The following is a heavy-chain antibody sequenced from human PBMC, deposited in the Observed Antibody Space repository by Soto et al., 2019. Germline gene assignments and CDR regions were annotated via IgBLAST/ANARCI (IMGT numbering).Heavy chain of an antibody. CDR1: GGSISSSSYY. J-gene: IGHJ4*02. CDR3: ARQRIGSSWYVDY. V-gene: IGHV4-39*01. D-gene: IGHD6-13*01. Sequence: QLQLQESGPGLVKPSETLSLTCTVSGGSISSSSYYWGWIRQPPGKGLEWIGSIYYSGSTYYNPSPKRRVTISVDTSKNQFSLKLSSVTAADTAVYYCARQRIGSSWYVDYWGQGTLVTVSS. CDR2: IYYSGST.